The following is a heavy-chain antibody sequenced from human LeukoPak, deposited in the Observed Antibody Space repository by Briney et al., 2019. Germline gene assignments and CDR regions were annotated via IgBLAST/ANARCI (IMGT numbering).Heavy chain of an antibody. V-gene: IGHV3-66*01. J-gene: IGHJ4*02. D-gene: IGHD6-13*01. CDR1: GFTVSGNY. CDR2: IYSGGNT. CDR3: ARMRNIPAASRAGNFDY. Sequence: GGSLRLSCAASGFTVSGNYMNWVRQAPGKGLEWVSVIYSGGNTDYIDSVKGRFTISRDNSKNTLYLQMNSLRAEDTAVYYCARMRNIPAASRAGNFDYWGQGTLVTVSS.